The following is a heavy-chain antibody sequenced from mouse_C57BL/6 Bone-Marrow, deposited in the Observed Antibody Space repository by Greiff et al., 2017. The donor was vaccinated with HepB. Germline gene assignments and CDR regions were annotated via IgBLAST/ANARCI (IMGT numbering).Heavy chain of an antibody. Sequence: VQLQQSGPELVKPGASVKISCKASGYAFSSSWMNWVKQRPGKGLEWIGRIYPGDGDTNYNGKFKGKATLTADKSSSTAYMQLSSLTSEDSAVYFCARFGYNYAMDYWGQGTSVTVSS. CDR2: IYPGDGDT. D-gene: IGHD2-2*01. CDR3: ARFGYNYAMDY. J-gene: IGHJ4*01. CDR1: GYAFSSSW. V-gene: IGHV1-82*01.